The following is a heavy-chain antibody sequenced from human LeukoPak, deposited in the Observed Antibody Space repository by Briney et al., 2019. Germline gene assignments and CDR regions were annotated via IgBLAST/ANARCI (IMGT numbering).Heavy chain of an antibody. CDR1: GYTFTSYD. D-gene: IGHD6-13*01. V-gene: IGHV1-8*03. Sequence: VASVKVSCKASGYTFTSYDINWVRQATGQGLEWMGWMNPNSGNTGYAQKFQGRVTITRNTSISTAYMELSSLRSEDTAVYYCAISAAAGTKSFDYWGQGTLVTVSS. CDR3: AISAAAGTKSFDY. J-gene: IGHJ4*02. CDR2: MNPNSGNT.